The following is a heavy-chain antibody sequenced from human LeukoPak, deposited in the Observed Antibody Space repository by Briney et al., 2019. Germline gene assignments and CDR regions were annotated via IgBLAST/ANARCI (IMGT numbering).Heavy chain of an antibody. V-gene: IGHV1-2*04. J-gene: IGHJ4*02. Sequence: ASVKVSCKASGYTFTGYYMHWVRQAPGQGLEWMGWFNPNSGGTNYAQKFQGWVTMTRDTSISTAYMELSRLRSDDTAVYYCARDRYYYGSGSYDYWGQGTLVTVSS. D-gene: IGHD3-10*01. CDR2: FNPNSGGT. CDR3: ARDRYYYGSGSYDY. CDR1: GYTFTGYY.